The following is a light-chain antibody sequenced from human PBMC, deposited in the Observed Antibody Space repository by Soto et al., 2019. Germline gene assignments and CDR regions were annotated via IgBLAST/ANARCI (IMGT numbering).Light chain of an antibody. CDR2: GAS. Sequence: EIVLTQSPGTLSLSPGERATLSCRASQSVSSSYLAWYQQKPGQAPRLLIYGASSRATGIPDRFSGSGSGTDFTLTINRLEPEDFALYYCQQYSAYPLSFGGGTKVEIK. CDR1: QSVSSSY. J-gene: IGKJ4*01. CDR3: QQYSAYPLS. V-gene: IGKV3-20*01.